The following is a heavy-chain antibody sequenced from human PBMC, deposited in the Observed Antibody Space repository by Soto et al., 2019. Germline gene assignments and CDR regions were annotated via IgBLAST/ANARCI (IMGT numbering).Heavy chain of an antibody. CDR1: GFTFSNYA. J-gene: IGHJ4*02. V-gene: IGHV3-23*01. CDR3: ARGPRGLYHHDY. CDR2: ISGSGAST. Sequence: GGSLRLSCAASGFTFSNYAMSWVRRGPAKGLEWVAAISGSGASTYYADSVKGRFTISRDNAKNTLYLQMNSLRVDDTAVYYCARGPRGLYHHDYWGQGALVTVSS. D-gene: IGHD2-2*01.